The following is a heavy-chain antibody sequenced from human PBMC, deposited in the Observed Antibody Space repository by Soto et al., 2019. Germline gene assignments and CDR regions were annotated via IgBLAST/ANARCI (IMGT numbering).Heavy chain of an antibody. Sequence: QVQLQESGPGLVKPSQTLSLTCTVSGGSITSGGYCWTWIRQHPVKGLEWMGHIYYSGSSSYNPSLKSRLTISIDTSKNQFSLKLTSVTAADMAVYSCARDGDYFGSGSPPLLSKWGQGTLVTVSS. CDR1: GGSITSGGYC. V-gene: IGHV4-31*03. CDR2: IYYSGSS. D-gene: IGHD3-10*01. J-gene: IGHJ4*02. CDR3: ARDGDYFGSGSPPLLSK.